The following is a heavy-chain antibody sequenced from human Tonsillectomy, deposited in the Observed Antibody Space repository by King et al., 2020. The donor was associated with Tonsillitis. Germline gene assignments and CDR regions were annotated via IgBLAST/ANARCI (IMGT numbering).Heavy chain of an antibody. V-gene: IGHV4-30-4*07. CDR3: ARGLVRGGWYPGVFDP. D-gene: IGHD6-19*01. CDR1: GGSISSGEYS. CDR2: IYYSGSI. Sequence: VQLQESGPGLVKPSQTLSLTCTVSGGSISSGEYSWSWIRQPSGNGLEWIGYIYYSGSILYNPSLKSRVAISVDTSKNQFSLKLNSVTAADTAVYYCARGLVRGGWYPGVFDPWGQGSLVTVSS. J-gene: IGHJ5*02.